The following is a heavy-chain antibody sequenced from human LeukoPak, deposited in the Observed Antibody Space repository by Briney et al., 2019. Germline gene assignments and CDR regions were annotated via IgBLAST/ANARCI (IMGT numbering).Heavy chain of an antibody. Sequence: GGSLRLSCAASGLSFNSYWMHWVRQVPGKGLVWVSFIKSDEKTTAYADSVKGRFSVSRDNAMNTLDPQMNNLRAEDTALYFCATGAINGYEHWGLGTLVTVSS. J-gene: IGHJ4*02. V-gene: IGHV3-74*01. D-gene: IGHD5-12*01. CDR1: GLSFNSYW. CDR2: IKSDEKTT. CDR3: ATGAINGYEH.